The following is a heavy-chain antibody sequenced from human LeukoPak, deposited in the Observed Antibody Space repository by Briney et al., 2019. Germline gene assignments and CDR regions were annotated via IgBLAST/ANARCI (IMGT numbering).Heavy chain of an antibody. CDR1: GGSFSGYY. J-gene: IGHJ4*02. D-gene: IGHD3-22*01. V-gene: IGHV4-34*01. Sequence: PSETLSLTCAVYGGSFSGYYWSWIRQPPGKGLEWIGEINHSGSTNYNPSLKSRVAISVDTSKNQFSLKLSPVTAADTAVYYCARRYDSSGPTLDYWGQGTLVTVSS. CDR2: INHSGST. CDR3: ARRYDSSGPTLDY.